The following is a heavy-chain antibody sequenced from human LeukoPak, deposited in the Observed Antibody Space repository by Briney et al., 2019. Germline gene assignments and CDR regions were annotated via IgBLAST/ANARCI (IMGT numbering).Heavy chain of an antibody. V-gene: IGHV4-59*01. D-gene: IGHD6-19*01. CDR3: ARGGWSLDR. CDR2: VHYSGTP. Sequence: GSLRLSCAASGFTFSSYAMSWVRQPPGKGLEWIGYVHYSGTPNYNLSLRSRVSMSADTSKNQFSLKLISVTAADTAVYYCARGGWSLDRWGQGTLVTVSS. J-gene: IGHJ5*02. CDR1: GFTFSSYA.